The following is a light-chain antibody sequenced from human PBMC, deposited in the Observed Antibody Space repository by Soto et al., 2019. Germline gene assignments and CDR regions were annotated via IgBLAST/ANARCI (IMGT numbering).Light chain of an antibody. J-gene: IGKJ2*01. CDR3: MQGTHWPPYT. CDR1: QSLVHSDGDTY. V-gene: IGKV2-30*02. CDR2: RVS. Sequence: DVVMTQSPLSLPVNLGEPAAISCRSTQSLVHSDGDTYLSWFHQRPGQSPRRLIFRVSKRDFGVPPRFIGSGSGTDFTLEITSVEAEDVGVYYCMQGTHWPPYTFSQGTRLEIK.